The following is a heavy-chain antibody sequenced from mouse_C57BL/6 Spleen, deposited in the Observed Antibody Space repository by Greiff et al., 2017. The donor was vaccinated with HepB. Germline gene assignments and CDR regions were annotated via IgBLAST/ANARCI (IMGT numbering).Heavy chain of an antibody. CDR2: IDPSDSYT. J-gene: IGHJ1*03. Sequence: QVQLQQPGAELVKPGASVKLSCKASGYTFTSYWMQWVKQRPGQGLEWIGEIDPSDSYTNYNQKFKGKATLTVDTSSSTAYMQLSSLTPEDSAVYYCARKRAYYYGSSYGYFDVWGTGTTVTVSS. V-gene: IGHV1-50*01. CDR1: GYTFTSYW. CDR3: ARKRAYYYGSSYGYFDV. D-gene: IGHD1-1*01.